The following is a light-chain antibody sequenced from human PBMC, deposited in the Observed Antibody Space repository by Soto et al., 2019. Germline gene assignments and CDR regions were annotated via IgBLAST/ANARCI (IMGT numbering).Light chain of an antibody. CDR2: GAS. J-gene: IGKJ1*01. CDR3: QQYGSPTWT. Sequence: IVLTQSPCTLSLAPGERAPLSCRASQSVSSSYLAWYQQKPGQAPRLLIYGASSRATGIPDRFSGSGSGTDFTLTISRLEPEDFAVYYCQQYGSPTWTFGQGSKVDIK. V-gene: IGKV3-20*01. CDR1: QSVSSSY.